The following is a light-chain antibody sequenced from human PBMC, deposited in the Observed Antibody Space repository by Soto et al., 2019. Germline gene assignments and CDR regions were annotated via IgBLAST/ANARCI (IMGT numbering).Light chain of an antibody. V-gene: IGKV1-39*01. CDR3: QQSYNAPPYT. CDR1: QSISTS. CDR2: GAS. Sequence: DIQMTQYPSSLSASVGDRVTITCRASQSISTSLNWYQQKPGKAPKLLIYGASSLQSWVPSRFSGSGSGTDFTLTISSLQPEDFATYYCQQSYNAPPYTFGQGTKLEIK. J-gene: IGKJ2*01.